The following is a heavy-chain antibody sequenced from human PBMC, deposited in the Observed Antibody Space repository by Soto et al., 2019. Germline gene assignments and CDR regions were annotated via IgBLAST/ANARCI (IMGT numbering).Heavy chain of an antibody. J-gene: IGHJ4*02. V-gene: IGHV3-21*01. CDR1: GFTFSSYS. CDR3: ARSDRSSWFFDY. D-gene: IGHD6-13*01. CDR2: ISSSSSYI. Sequence: GGSLRLSCAASGFTFSSYSMNWVRQAPGKGLEWVSSISSSSSYIYYADSVKGRFTISRDNAKNSLYLQMNSLRAEDTAVYYCARSDRSSWFFDYWGQGTLVTVSS.